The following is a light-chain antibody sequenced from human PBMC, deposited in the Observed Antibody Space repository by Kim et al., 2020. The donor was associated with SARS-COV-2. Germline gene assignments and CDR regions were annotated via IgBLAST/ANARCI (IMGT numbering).Light chain of an antibody. Sequence: DIQMTQSPSTLSASVGDTVTITCRASQSINSGLAWYQQKPGKAPKLLIYAVSSLDSGVPSRFSGSGSGTQFTLTISSLQPDDFATYYGKDHNGYFGRGTKVDIK. CDR2: AVS. CDR1: QSINSG. V-gene: IGKV1-5*01. J-gene: IGKJ1*01. CDR3: KDHNGY.